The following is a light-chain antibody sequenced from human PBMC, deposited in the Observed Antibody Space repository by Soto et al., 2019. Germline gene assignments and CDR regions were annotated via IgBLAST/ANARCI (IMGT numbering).Light chain of an antibody. V-gene: IGKV1-39*01. CDR1: QFISKY. J-gene: IGKJ3*01. CDR2: GAF. Sequence: DIQMTQAPSSLSASVGDRVTITCRAGQFISKYLNWYQQKPGKAPKLLIFGAFNLEGGVPSRFSGSASGTEFTLATSVLLPDDFASCNCQQTDTAVSFGPGTTV. CDR3: QQTDTAVS.